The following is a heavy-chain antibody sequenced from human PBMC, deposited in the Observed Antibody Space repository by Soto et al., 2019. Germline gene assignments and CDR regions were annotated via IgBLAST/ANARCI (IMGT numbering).Heavy chain of an antibody. CDR1: GDSVSSNSAA. Sequence: SQTLSLTCAISGDSVSSNSAAWNWIRQSPSRGLEWLGRTYYRSKWYYDYAVSVKSRIIINPDTSQNQFSLQLKSVTPEDTAVYYCARKYSSRWADAFDIWGRGTMVTV. J-gene: IGHJ3*02. CDR3: ARKYSSRWADAFDI. CDR2: TYYRSKWYY. V-gene: IGHV6-1*01. D-gene: IGHD2-2*01.